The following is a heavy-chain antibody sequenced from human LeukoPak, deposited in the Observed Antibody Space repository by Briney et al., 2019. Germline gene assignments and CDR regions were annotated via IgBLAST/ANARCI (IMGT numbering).Heavy chain of an antibody. V-gene: IGHV1-3*01. CDR3: ARDSDSSGLDY. CDR1: EYTFTDYA. D-gene: IGHD6-19*01. CDR2: INAGNGNT. J-gene: IGHJ4*02. Sequence: GASVKVSCKASEYTFTDYAINWVRQAPGQRLEWMGWINAGNGNTRYSQRFQGRVTITRDTSASTAYMELSSLTSEDTAVYYCARDSDSSGLDYWGQGTLVTVSS.